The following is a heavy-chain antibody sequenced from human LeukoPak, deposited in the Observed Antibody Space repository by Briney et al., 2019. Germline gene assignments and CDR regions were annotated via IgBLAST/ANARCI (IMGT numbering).Heavy chain of an antibody. J-gene: IGHJ6*03. V-gene: IGHV3-48*01. CDR2: IGSSSSTI. Sequence: PGGSLRLSCAASGFTFSSYSMNWVRQAPGKGLEWDSYIGSSSSTIYYADSVKGPFTISRDNSKNTLYLQMNSLRLEDTAVYYCATHPGDFTGIVDYYHMDVWGKGTTVTVSS. D-gene: IGHD1-26*01. CDR1: GFTFSSYS. CDR3: ATHPGDFTGIVDYYHMDV.